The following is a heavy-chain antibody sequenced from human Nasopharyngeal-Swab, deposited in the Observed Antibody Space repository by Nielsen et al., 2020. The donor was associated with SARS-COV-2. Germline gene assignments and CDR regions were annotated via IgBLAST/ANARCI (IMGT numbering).Heavy chain of an antibody. D-gene: IGHD2-15*01. Sequence: WIRQPPGKGLEWVAVIWYDGSNKYYADSVKGRFTISRDNSKNTLYLQMNSLRAEDTAVYYCAKGNCSGGSCYLDYWGQGTLVTVSS. J-gene: IGHJ4*02. CDR2: IWYDGSNK. V-gene: IGHV3-33*06. CDR3: AKGNCSGGSCYLDY.